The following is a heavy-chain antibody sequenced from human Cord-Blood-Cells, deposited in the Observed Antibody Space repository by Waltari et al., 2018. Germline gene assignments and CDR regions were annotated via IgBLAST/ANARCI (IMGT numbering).Heavy chain of an antibody. CDR3: ARDRDSSNWVDP. J-gene: IGHJ5*02. CDR2: ISYDGNNK. D-gene: IGHD6-13*01. V-gene: IGHV3-30-3*01. CDR1: GFTFSSYA. Sequence: QVQLVESGGGVVQPGRSLRLSCAASGFTFSSYAMQWVRQAPGKGLEGVAVISYDGNNKYYADSVKGRCTISRDNSKNTLYLQMNSLRAEDTAVYYCARDRDSSNWVDPWGQGTLVTVSS.